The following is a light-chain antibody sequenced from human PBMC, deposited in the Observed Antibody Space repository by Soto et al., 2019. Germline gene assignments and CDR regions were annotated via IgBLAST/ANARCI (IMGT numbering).Light chain of an antibody. Sequence: SALTQPASVSGSPGQSITISCTGTSSDIGNYNFVSWYQQHPGKAPKLMIYEVSNRPSGVSDRFSGSKSGNTASLTISGLRAEDEADYYCSSYTSISTYVVFGGGTKLTVL. CDR1: SSDIGNYNF. J-gene: IGLJ2*01. CDR3: SSYTSISTYVV. V-gene: IGLV2-14*01. CDR2: EVS.